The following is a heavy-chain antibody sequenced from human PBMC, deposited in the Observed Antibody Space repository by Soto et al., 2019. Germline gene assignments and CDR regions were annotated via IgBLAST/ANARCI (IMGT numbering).Heavy chain of an antibody. J-gene: IGHJ6*02. CDR2: IYNSGNT. Sequence: QVQLQESGPGLVKPSQTLSLTCSVSGGSISSGGYYWSWIRQHPEKGLEWIGYIYNSGNTYYNPSLKGRVTLSEDTSKNQFSLSLSSVTAADTAVYYCARNYYYGSGSSHYYYGMDVWGQGTTVTVSS. CDR3: ARNYYYGSGSSHYYYGMDV. D-gene: IGHD3-10*01. V-gene: IGHV4-31*03. CDR1: GGSISSGGYY.